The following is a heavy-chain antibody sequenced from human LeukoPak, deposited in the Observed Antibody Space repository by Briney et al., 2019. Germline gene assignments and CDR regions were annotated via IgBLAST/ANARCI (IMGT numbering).Heavy chain of an antibody. CDR3: ARDQAVAGTRGYYGMDV. CDR2: INPSGDST. D-gene: IGHD6-19*01. Sequence: ASVKVSCKASGYTFTNYYMHWVRQAPGQGLEWMGIINPSGDSTSYAQKFQGRVTMTRDTSISTAYMELSRLRSDDTAVYYCARDQAVAGTRGYYGMDVWGQGTTVTVSS. CDR1: GYTFTNYY. J-gene: IGHJ6*02. V-gene: IGHV1-46*01.